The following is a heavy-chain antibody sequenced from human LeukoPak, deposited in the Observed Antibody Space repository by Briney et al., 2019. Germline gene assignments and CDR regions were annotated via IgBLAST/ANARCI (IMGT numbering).Heavy chain of an antibody. J-gene: IGHJ4*02. CDR3: ARDPGAIAAAGPAFDY. CDR1: GYTFTGYY. CDR2: INPNSGGT. V-gene: IGHV1-2*02. Sequence: ASVKVSCKASGYTFTGYYMHWVRQAPGQGLEWMGWINPNSGGTNYAQKFQGRVTMTRDTSISTAYMELSRLRSDDTAVYYCARDPGAIAAAGPAFDYWGQGTLVTVSS. D-gene: IGHD6-13*01.